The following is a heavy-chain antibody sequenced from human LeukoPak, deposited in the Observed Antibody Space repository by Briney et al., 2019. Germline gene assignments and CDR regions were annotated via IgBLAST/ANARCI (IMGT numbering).Heavy chain of an antibody. CDR2: ISYDGSNE. CDR1: GFTFSNYV. J-gene: IGHJ4*02. CDR3: AKDYGPLSSY. D-gene: IGHD4-17*01. Sequence: GRSLTLSCAASGFTFSNYVIHWVRQAPGKGLEWVAIISYDGSNEKYADSVKGRFTISRDNSKNSLYLQMNSLRAEDTAVYYCAKDYGPLSSYWGQGILVTVSS. V-gene: IGHV3-30*18.